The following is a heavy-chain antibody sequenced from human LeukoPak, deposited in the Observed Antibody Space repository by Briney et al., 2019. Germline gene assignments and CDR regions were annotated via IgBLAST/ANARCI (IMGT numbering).Heavy chain of an antibody. J-gene: IGHJ4*02. CDR3: ARVNYYGSGSYGPLYYFDY. D-gene: IGHD3-10*01. CDR2: IYHSGST. V-gene: IGHV4-30-2*01. Sequence: SETLSPTCAVSGGSISSGGYSWSWIRHPPGNGLEWIGYIYHSGSTDYNPSLKTRVPISVDRSKNEFSLKLSSVTAADTAVYYCARVNYYGSGSYGPLYYFDYWGQGTLVTVSS. CDR1: GGSISSGGYS.